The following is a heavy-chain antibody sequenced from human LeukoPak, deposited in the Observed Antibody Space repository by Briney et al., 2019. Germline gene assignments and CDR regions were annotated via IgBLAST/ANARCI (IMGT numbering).Heavy chain of an antibody. J-gene: IGHJ4*02. CDR2: ISSSGSTI. CDR1: GFTFSSYE. CDR3: ARTYDSSGYYYSYYFDY. D-gene: IGHD3-22*01. V-gene: IGHV3-48*03. Sequence: RGSLRLSCAASGFTFSSYEMDWVRQAPGMGLEWVSYISSSGSTIYYADSVKGRFTFSRDNAKNSLYLQMNSLRAEDTAVYYCARTYDSSGYYYSYYFDYWGQGTLVTVSS.